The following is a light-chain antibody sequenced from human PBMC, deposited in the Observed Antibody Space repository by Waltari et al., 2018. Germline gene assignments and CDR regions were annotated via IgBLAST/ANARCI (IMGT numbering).Light chain of an antibody. CDR3: CSYAGNTVWV. J-gene: IGLJ3*02. CDR1: TSTFGSYAL. Sequence: QSALTQPASVSGSPGKSITISCTGTTSTFGSYALASWYQQHPDKAPKLMVYEGTKRPPGISTRFSGAKSGNTASLTISGLQAEDEADYYCCSYAGNTVWVFGGGTKLTVL. V-gene: IGLV2-23*01. CDR2: EGT.